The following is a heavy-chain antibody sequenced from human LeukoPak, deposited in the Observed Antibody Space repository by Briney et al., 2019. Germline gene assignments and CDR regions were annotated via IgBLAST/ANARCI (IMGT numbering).Heavy chain of an antibody. CDR3: ARDSVVVVPAAIYYSNYAFDY. D-gene: IGHD2-2*01. CDR1: GFTFSSYS. J-gene: IGHJ4*02. V-gene: IGHV3-21*01. CDR2: IISSSSYI. Sequence: GGSLRLSCAASGFTFSSYSMNWVRQAPGKGLEWVSSIISSSSYIYYADSVKGRFTISRDNAKKSLYLQMNSLRAEDTAVYYCARDSVVVVPAAIYYSNYAFDYWGQGTLVTVSS.